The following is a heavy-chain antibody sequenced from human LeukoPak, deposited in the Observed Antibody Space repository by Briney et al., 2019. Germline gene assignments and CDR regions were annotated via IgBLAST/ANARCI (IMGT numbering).Heavy chain of an antibody. Sequence: PGGSLRLSCVVSGSTSSSYAMSWVRQAPGKGLEWVSAIGGSGTPTYYADSVKGRFTISRDNPKNTLYLRMSSLRAEDTAIYYCGTDAYGDSYDYWGQGTLVTVSS. V-gene: IGHV3-23*01. J-gene: IGHJ4*02. D-gene: IGHD4-17*01. CDR1: GSTSSSYA. CDR2: IGGSGTPT. CDR3: GTDAYGDSYDY.